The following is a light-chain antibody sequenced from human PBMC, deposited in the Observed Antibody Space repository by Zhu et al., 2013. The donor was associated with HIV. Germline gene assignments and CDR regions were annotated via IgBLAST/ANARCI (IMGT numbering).Light chain of an antibody. V-gene: IGKV3-15*01. CDR2: GAS. CDR3: QQYHTSPFT. CDR1: QSVSSN. J-gene: IGKJ2*01. Sequence: EIVMTQSPATLSVSPGERATLSCRASQSVSSNLAWYQQKPGRAPRLLIYGASTRATGIPARFSGRGSGTDFTLTIGRLDPEDFAVYYCQQYHTSPFTFGQGTELKI.